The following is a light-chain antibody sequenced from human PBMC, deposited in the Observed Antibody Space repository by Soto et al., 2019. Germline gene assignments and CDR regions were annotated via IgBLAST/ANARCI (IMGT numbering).Light chain of an antibody. CDR3: QYLNGAPTIT. Sequence: IQLTQSPSFLSASGGDRFTIACLASQDVSDYLAWYQHAPGKAPNLLIYAAYTLQSGVPSRFSGSGSGTEFSLTITSLQPEDFATYYCQYLNGAPTITFGQGTRLEI. J-gene: IGKJ5*01. CDR1: QDVSDY. CDR2: AAY. V-gene: IGKV1-9*01.